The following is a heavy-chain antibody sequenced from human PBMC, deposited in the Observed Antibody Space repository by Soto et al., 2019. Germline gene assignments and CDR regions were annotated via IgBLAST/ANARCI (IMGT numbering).Heavy chain of an antibody. V-gene: IGHV1-18*04. CDR1: GYTFTNHG. CDR2: VSGYNDKT. Sequence: QVQLVPSGAELKKPGASVKVSCKASGYTFTNHGISWVRQAPGQGLEWVGWVSGYNDKTKSAQKFQGRVTMTTDTATNTAYMELRSLRSDDTAVYFCARDFYPVAYFFDYWGQGTLVTVSS. J-gene: IGHJ4*02. D-gene: IGHD2-21*01. CDR3: ARDFYPVAYFFDY.